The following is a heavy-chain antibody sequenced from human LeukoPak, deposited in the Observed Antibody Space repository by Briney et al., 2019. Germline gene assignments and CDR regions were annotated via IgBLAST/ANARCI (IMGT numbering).Heavy chain of an antibody. CDR1: GFTFSSYA. D-gene: IGHD6-19*01. CDR3: AKDWGSSGWYNYFDP. J-gene: IGHJ5*02. Sequence: GGSLRLSCAASGFTFSSYAMRWVSQAPGKGLEWVAMISYHGSAKYYGDSVQGRFTISRDISKNTLYLQMDSLRPEDTAVYYCAKDWGSSGWYNYFDPWGQGTLVTVSS. V-gene: IGHV3-30*18. CDR2: ISYHGSAK.